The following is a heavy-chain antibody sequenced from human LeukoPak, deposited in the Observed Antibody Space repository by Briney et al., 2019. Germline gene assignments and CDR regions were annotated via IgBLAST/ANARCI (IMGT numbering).Heavy chain of an antibody. J-gene: IGHJ5*02. Sequence: PSESLSLTCTVSGGSISSYYWSWIRQPPGKGLEWIGYIYYSGSTNYNPSLKSRVVISVDTSKNQFSLKLSSVTAADTAVYYCARGAATDVWFHPWVQGTLVTVSS. CDR1: GGSISSYY. D-gene: IGHD2-15*01. V-gene: IGHV4-59*01. CDR2: IYYSGST. CDR3: ARGAATDVWFHP.